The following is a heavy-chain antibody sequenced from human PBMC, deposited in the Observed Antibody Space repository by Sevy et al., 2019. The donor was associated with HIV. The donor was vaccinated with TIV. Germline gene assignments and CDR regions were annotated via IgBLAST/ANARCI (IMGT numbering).Heavy chain of an antibody. V-gene: IGHV4-61*01. CDR1: GGSVSSGSYF. J-gene: IGHJ4*02. D-gene: IGHD1-26*01. Sequence: SETLSLTWTVSGGSVSSGSYFWSWIRQPPGKGLEWIGYIHYSGSTNYNPSLKSRVTISVDTSKNQFSLNLSSVTAEDTAVYYCARDSGTYPYYFDYWGQGTLVTVSS. CDR3: ARDSGTYPYYFDY. CDR2: IHYSGST.